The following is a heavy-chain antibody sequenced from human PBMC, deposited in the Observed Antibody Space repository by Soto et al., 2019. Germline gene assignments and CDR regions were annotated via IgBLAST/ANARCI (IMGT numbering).Heavy chain of an antibody. CDR2: IIPILGIA. V-gene: IGHV1-69*10. CDR3: ARGRRIPVYAKIPALYYYYGMDV. D-gene: IGHD2-8*01. CDR1: GGTFSSYA. Sequence: ASVKVSCKASGGTFSSYAISWVRQAPGQGLEWMGGIIPILGIANYAQKFQGRVTITADKSTSTAYMELSSLRSEDTAVYYCARGRRIPVYAKIPALYYYYGMDVWGQGTTVTVSS. J-gene: IGHJ6*02.